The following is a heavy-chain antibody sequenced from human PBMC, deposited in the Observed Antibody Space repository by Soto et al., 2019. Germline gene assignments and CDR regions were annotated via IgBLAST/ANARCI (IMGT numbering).Heavy chain of an antibody. CDR2: ISSSSSTI. CDR1: GFTFSSYS. V-gene: IGHV3-48*02. CDR3: AREGSSAYYYYGMDV. Sequence: GGSLRLSCAASGFTFSSYSMNWVRQAPGKGLEWVSYISSSSSTIYYADSVKGRFTISRDNAKNSLYLQMNSLRDEDTAVYYCAREGSSAYYYYGMDVWGQGTTVTVSS. D-gene: IGHD6-6*01. J-gene: IGHJ6*02.